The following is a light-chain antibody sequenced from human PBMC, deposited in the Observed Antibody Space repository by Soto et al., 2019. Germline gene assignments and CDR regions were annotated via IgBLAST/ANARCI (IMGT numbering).Light chain of an antibody. CDR3: QQYGSSGT. CDR1: QSVSNNY. J-gene: IGKJ1*01. Sequence: EIVLPPSPGPLSLSPGARATLSCRASQSVSNNYLAWYQQQPGQAPRLLIYGASNRATGIPDRFSGSGSGTDFTLTISRLEPEDFAVYYCQQYGSSGTFGQGTKVDIK. V-gene: IGKV3-20*01. CDR2: GAS.